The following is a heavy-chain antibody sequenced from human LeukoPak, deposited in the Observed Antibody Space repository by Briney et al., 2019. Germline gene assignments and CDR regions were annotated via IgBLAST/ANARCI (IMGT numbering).Heavy chain of an antibody. CDR2: ISAYNGNT. J-gene: IGHJ5*02. V-gene: IGHV1-18*01. Sequence: ASVKVSCKASGYTFTCYGISWVRQAPGQGLEWMGWISAYNGNTNYAQKLQGRVTMTTDTSTSTAYMELRSLRSDDTAVYYCARDGYYCSGGSCYNWFDPWGQGTLVTVSS. CDR3: ARDGYYCSGGSCYNWFDP. D-gene: IGHD2-15*01. CDR1: GYTFTCYG.